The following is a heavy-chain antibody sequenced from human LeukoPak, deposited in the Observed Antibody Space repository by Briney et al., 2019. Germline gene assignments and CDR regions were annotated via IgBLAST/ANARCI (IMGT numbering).Heavy chain of an antibody. J-gene: IGHJ1*01. CDR3: FQH. Sequence: GGSLRLSCAASGFTFSSYWMHWVRQAPGKGLEWVARINSDGTDMSYGDSVKGRFTISRDNAKNTLYLQMNSLRVEDTAVYYCFQHWGQGTLVTVSS. CDR1: GFTFSSYW. V-gene: IGHV3-74*01. CDR2: INSDGTDM.